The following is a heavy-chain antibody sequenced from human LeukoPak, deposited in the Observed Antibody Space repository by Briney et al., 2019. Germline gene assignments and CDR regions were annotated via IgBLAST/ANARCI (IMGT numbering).Heavy chain of an antibody. V-gene: IGHV1-69*01. D-gene: IGHD1-1*01. CDR3: ARDLEGGPQVPL. CDR2: IIPIFGTA. Sequence: SVKVSCKASGGTFSSYAISWVRQAPGQGLEWMGGIIPIFGTANYAQKFQGRVTITADESTSTAYMEPSSLRSEDTAVYYCARDLEGGPQVPLWGQGTLVTVSS. J-gene: IGHJ4*02. CDR1: GGTFSSYA.